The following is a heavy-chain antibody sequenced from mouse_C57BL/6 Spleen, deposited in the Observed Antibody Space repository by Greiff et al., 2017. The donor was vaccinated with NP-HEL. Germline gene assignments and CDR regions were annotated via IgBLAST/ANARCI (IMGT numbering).Heavy chain of an antibody. V-gene: IGHV1-64*01. CDR2: IHPNSGST. D-gene: IGHD1-1*01. CDR3: ARSITTVVDNWYFDV. Sequence: VQLQQPGAELVKPGASVKLSCKASGYTFTSYWMHWVKQRPGQGLEWIGMIHPNSGSTNYNEKFKSKATLTVDKSSSTAYMQLSSLTSEDSAVYYCARSITTVVDNWYFDVWGTGTTVTVSS. CDR1: GYTFTSYW. J-gene: IGHJ1*03.